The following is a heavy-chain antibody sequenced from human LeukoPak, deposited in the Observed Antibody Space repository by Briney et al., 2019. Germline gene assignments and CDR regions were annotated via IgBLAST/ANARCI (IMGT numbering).Heavy chain of an antibody. J-gene: IGHJ1*01. CDR3: ARDLSGSYYVATGYFQH. Sequence: PSETLSLTCTVSGGSISSSSYYWGWIRQPPGKGLEWIGSIYYSGSTYYNPSLKSRVTISVDTSKNQFSLKLSSVTAADTAVYYCARDLSGSYYVATGYFQHWGQGTLVTVSS. V-gene: IGHV4-39*07. D-gene: IGHD1-26*01. CDR2: IYYSGST. CDR1: GGSISSSSYY.